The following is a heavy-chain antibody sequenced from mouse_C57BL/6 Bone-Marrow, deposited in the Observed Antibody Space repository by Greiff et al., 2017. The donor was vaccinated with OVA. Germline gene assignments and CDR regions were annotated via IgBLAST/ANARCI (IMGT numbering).Heavy chain of an antibody. V-gene: IGHV1-61*01. Sequence: VQLQQPGAELVRPGSSVKLSCKASGYTFTSYWMDWVKQRPGQGLEWIGNIYPSDSETHYNQKFKDKATLTVDKSSSTAYMQLSSLTSEDSAVYYCARDCYDGYDYWGQGTTLTVSS. CDR2: IYPSDSET. J-gene: IGHJ2*01. D-gene: IGHD2-3*01. CDR3: ARDCYDGYDY. CDR1: GYTFTSYW.